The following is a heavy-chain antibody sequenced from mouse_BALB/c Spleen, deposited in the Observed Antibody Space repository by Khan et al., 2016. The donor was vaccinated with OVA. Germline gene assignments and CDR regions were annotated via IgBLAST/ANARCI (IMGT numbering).Heavy chain of an antibody. J-gene: IGHJ3*01. V-gene: IGHV1-4*01. CDR2: INPSNGYT. CDR3: VRDGAYHRNDGWFAY. Sequence: VQLQESGAELARPGASVKMSCKASGYNFTSYTIHWIKKRPGQGLEWIGYINPSNGYTNYNQKFKDKATLTTDKSSTTAYLQLISLTSDDSAVYNCVRDGAYHRNDGWFAYWGQGTLVTVSA. D-gene: IGHD2-14*01. CDR1: GYNFTSYT.